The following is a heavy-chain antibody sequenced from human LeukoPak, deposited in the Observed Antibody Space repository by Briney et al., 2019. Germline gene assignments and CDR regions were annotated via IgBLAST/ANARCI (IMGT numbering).Heavy chain of an antibody. J-gene: IGHJ4*02. CDR2: ISGSAGST. D-gene: IGHD6-19*01. V-gene: IGHV3-23*01. CDR3: AKDTQWLVLLGPSDY. CDR1: GFTFSSYA. Sequence: PGGSLRLSCAASGFTFSSYAMSWVRQAPGKGLEWVSAISGSAGSTYYADSVKGRFTISRDNSKNTLYLQMNSLRAEDTAVYYCAKDTQWLVLLGPSDYWGQGTLVTVSS.